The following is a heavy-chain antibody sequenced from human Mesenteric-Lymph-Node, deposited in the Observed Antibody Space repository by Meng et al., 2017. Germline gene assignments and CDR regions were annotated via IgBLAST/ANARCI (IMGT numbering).Heavy chain of an antibody. J-gene: IGHJ4*02. CDR3: ARDPDSSGYFDY. CDR1: GGTFSSYA. Sequence: SMKVSCKASGGTFSSYAISWVRQAPGQGLEWMGGIIPIFGTANYAQKFQGRVTITADESTSTAYMELSSLRSEDTAVYYCARDPDSSGYFDYWGQGTLVTVSS. V-gene: IGHV1-69*13. D-gene: IGHD3-22*01. CDR2: IIPIFGTA.